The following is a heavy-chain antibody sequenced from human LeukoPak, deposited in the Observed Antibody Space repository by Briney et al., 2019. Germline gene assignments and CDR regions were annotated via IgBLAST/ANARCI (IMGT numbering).Heavy chain of an antibody. D-gene: IGHD6-19*01. CDR3: ARHGWHAWYFDL. CDR2: INQRRNT. J-gene: IGHJ2*01. V-gene: IGHV4-34*01. Sequence: KSSETLSLTCVVYGESFSGYSWSWIRQPPGKGLEWIGEINQRRNTNYNPSLKSRVTISIDTSKNQFSLKLSSVTAADTAVYYGARHGWHAWYFDLWGRGTLVTVSS. CDR1: GESFSGYS.